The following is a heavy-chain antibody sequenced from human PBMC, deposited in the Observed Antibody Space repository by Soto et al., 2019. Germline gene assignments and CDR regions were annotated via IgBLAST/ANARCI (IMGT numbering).Heavy chain of an antibody. D-gene: IGHD6-19*01. J-gene: IGHJ4*02. Sequence: QVQLVQSGAEVKKPGSSVKVSCKASGGTFSIYTINWVRQAPGQGLEWMGRIIPILDMANYAQKFQGRVTITADKSTSTAYMELSSLRSEDTAVYYCARDLSYSSGWYFSYWGQGTRVTVSS. CDR3: ARDLSYSSGWYFSY. V-gene: IGHV1-69*08. CDR1: GGTFSIYT. CDR2: IIPILDMA.